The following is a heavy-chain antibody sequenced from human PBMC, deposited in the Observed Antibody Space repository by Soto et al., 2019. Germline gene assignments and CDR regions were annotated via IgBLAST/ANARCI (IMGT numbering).Heavy chain of an antibody. V-gene: IGHV3-21*01. CDR2: ISPSSSYM. CDR1: GFTFSLFS. CDR3: ARDQNNWFDP. Sequence: GGSLRLSCTASGFTFSLFSMDWVRQAPGKGLEWVSSISPSSSYMYYADSVKGRFTISRDNAKNSLYLQMNSLRAEDTAVYYCARDQNNWFDPWGQGTLVTVSS. J-gene: IGHJ5*02.